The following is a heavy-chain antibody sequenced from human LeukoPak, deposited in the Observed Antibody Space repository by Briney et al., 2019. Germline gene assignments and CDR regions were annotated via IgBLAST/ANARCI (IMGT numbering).Heavy chain of an antibody. Sequence: SETLSLTCTVSGGSISSGGYYWSCIRQPPGKGLEWIGYIYHSGSTYYNPSLKSRVTISVDRSKNQFSLKLSSVTAADTAVYYCAREEQLATDAFDIWGQGTMVTVSS. D-gene: IGHD6-6*01. V-gene: IGHV4-30-2*01. CDR2: IYHSGST. CDR1: GGSISSGGYY. J-gene: IGHJ3*02. CDR3: AREEQLATDAFDI.